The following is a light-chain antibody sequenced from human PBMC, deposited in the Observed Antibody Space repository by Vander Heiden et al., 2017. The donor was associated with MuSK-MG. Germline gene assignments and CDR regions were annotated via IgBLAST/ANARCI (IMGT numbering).Light chain of an antibody. CDR1: SSDVGAYNY. CDR2: DVS. Sequence: QSALTQPPSASGSPGQSVTISCTGTSSDVGAYNYVSWYQQHPGIAPKLMIYDVSKRPSGVPDRFAGSKSGNTASLSVSGLQSEDEADYYCSSYAGSNEVVFGGGTKLTVL. CDR3: SSYAGSNEVV. J-gene: IGLJ2*01. V-gene: IGLV2-8*01.